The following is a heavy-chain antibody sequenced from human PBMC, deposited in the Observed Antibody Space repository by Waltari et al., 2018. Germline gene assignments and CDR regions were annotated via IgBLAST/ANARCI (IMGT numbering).Heavy chain of an antibody. D-gene: IGHD3-22*01. CDR1: GFTFSSYA. V-gene: IGHV3-23*01. CDR3: AKELFGYDSSGYYFDY. J-gene: IGHJ4*02. CDR2: IRGSGGST. Sequence: EVQLLESGGGLVQPGGSLRLSCAASGFTFSSYAMSWVRQAPGKGLEWVSAIRGSGGSTYYADSVKGRFTISRDNSKNTLYLQMNSLRAEDTAVYYCAKELFGYDSSGYYFDYWGQGTLVTVSS.